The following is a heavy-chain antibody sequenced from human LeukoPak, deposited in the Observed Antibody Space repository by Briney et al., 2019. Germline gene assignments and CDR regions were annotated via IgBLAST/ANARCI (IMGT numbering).Heavy chain of an antibody. Sequence: ASVKVSCKTSGYTFTSYDINWVRQATGQGLEWVGRMNPNSGNTVYAQKFQGRITMTRNTSMRTAYMELSSLRSEDTAVYYCATSLYGSGSYYEHDWGQGTLVTVSS. D-gene: IGHD3-10*01. CDR1: GYTFTSYD. CDR2: MNPNSGNT. CDR3: ATSLYGSGSYYEHD. V-gene: IGHV1-8*01. J-gene: IGHJ4*02.